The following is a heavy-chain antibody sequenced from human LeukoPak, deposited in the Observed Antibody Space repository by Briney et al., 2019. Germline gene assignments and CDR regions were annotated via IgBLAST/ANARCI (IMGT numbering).Heavy chain of an antibody. J-gene: IGHJ3*02. Sequence: SETLSLTCTVSGGSISSYYWSWIRQPPGKGLEWIGYIYYRGSTNYNPSLKSRVTISVDTSKNQFSLKLSSVTAADTAVYYCARVRFGTWDAFDIWGQGTMVTVSS. CDR3: ARVRFGTWDAFDI. V-gene: IGHV4-59*01. CDR1: GGSISSYY. CDR2: IYYRGST. D-gene: IGHD3-10*01.